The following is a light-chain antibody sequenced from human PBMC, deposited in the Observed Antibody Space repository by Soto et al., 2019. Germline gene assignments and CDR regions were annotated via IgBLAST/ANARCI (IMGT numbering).Light chain of an antibody. CDR3: SSYTRQYTPSYV. V-gene: IGLV2-14*01. J-gene: IGLJ1*01. Sequence: HSVLTQPASVSGSPGQSITLSCTGTSSDVGGYNYVSWYQQHPGKAPKLMIYEVSNRPSGISHRFSGSKSGNTASLTISGPLAEDEADYYCSSYTRQYTPSYVFGTGTKVTV. CDR1: SSDVGGYNY. CDR2: EVS.